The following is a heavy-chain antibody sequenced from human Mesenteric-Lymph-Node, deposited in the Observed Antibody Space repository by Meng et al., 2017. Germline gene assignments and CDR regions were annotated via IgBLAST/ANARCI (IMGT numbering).Heavy chain of an antibody. V-gene: IGHV1-69*06. CDR1: GGTFSSYA. Sequence: QVELVQAGGEVKKPGSSVKVSCKASGGTFSSYAISRVRQAPGQGLEWMGGIIPIFGTANYAQKFQGRVTITADKSTSTAYMELSSLRSEDTAVYYCADSVGYSYGSFDYWGQGTLVTVSS. CDR3: ADSVGYSYGSFDY. J-gene: IGHJ4*02. D-gene: IGHD5-18*01. CDR2: IIPIFGTA.